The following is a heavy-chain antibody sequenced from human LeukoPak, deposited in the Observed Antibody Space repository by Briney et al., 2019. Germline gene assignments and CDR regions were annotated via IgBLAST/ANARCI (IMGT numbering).Heavy chain of an antibody. CDR2: INIDGRST. V-gene: IGHV3-74*01. CDR3: TSPRRNAGTTGRDY. D-gene: IGHD4-17*01. CDR1: GFTFIGYW. Sequence: GGSLRLSCSPSGFTFIGYWMQWVRHARGEGRVWVSCINIDGRSTSYADSVKGRFTISRDNAKNSLYLQMNSLKTEDTAVYYCTSPRRNAGTTGRDYWGQGTLVTVSS. J-gene: IGHJ4*02.